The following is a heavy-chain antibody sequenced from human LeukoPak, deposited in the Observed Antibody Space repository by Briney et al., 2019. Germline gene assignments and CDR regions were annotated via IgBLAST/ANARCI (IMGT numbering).Heavy chain of an antibody. V-gene: IGHV4-34*01. J-gene: IGHJ4*02. CDR2: INHSGST. CDR1: GGSFSGYY. CDR3: ATTAHYDSSGYAGSRPFDY. D-gene: IGHD3-22*01. Sequence: SETLSLTCAVYGGSFSGYYWSWIRQPPGKGLEWIGEINHSGSTNYNPSLKSRVTISVDTSKNQFSLKLSSVTAADTAVYHCATTAHYDSSGYAGSRPFDYWGQGTLVTVSS.